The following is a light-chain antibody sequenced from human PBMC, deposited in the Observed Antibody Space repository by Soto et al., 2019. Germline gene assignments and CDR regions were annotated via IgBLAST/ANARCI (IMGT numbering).Light chain of an antibody. CDR3: QHYNSYSET. J-gene: IGKJ1*01. CDR1: QTVSSW. V-gene: IGKV1-5*03. Sequence: DIQMTQSPFNLSGSVGARVTITCRASQTVSSWLAWYQQKPGKAPKLLIYEASTLKSGVPSRFSGSGSGTEFTLTISSLQPDDFATYYCQHYNSYSETFGQGTKVDIK. CDR2: EAS.